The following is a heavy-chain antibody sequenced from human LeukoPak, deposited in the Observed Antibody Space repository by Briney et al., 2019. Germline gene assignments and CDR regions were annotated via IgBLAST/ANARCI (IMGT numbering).Heavy chain of an antibody. Sequence: SETLSLTCTVSGGSISSYYWSWIRQPPGKGLEWIGYIYYSGSTNYNPSLKSRVTISVDTSKNQFSLKLSSVTTADTAVYYCARQVEDCSSIDCYRYFDYWGQGTLVTVSS. CDR3: ARQVEDCSSIDCYRYFDY. D-gene: IGHD2-2*01. CDR2: IYYSGST. J-gene: IGHJ4*02. V-gene: IGHV4-59*08. CDR1: GGSISSYY.